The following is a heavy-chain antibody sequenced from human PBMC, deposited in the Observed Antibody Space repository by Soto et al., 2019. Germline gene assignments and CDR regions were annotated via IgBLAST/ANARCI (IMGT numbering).Heavy chain of an antibody. CDR2: IIPIFGTA. CDR3: ASSPYDSSGYYSFVDY. D-gene: IGHD3-22*01. V-gene: IGHV1-69*13. Sequence: SVKVSCKASGGTFSSYAISWVRQAPGQGLEWMGGIIPIFGTANYAQKFQGRVTITADESTSTAYMELSSLRSEDTAVYYCASSPYDSSGYYSFVDYWGQGTLVTVSA. J-gene: IGHJ4*02. CDR1: GGTFSSYA.